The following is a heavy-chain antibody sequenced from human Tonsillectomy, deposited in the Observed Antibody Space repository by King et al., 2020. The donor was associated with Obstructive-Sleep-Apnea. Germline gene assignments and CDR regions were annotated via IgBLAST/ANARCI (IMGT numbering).Heavy chain of an antibody. CDR3: ARHLIAVADYRSLDF. CDR2: IYPGDSDT. CDR1: GYSFTTSW. V-gene: IGHV5-51*01. J-gene: IGHJ4*02. D-gene: IGHD2-21*01. Sequence: QLVQSGAEVKKPGESLKISCKGSGYSFTTSWIGWVRQMPGKGLEWMGLIYPGDSDTRNSPSFQGRVTISTDKSLSTAFLQWSSLKASDTATYYCARHLIAVADYRSLDFWGQGTLVTVSS.